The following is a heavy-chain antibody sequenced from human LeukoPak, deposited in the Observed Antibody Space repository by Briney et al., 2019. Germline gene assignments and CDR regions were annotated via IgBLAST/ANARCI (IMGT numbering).Heavy chain of an antibody. CDR2: INPSGGST. CDR3: ARDLAAAAGFFDY. D-gene: IGHD6-25*01. Sequence: ASVTVSCKASGYTFSSYYMHWVRQAPGQGLEWMGIINPSGGSTSYAQKFQGRVTMTRDTSTSTVYMELSSLRSEDTAMYYCARDLAAAAGFFDYWGQGTLVTVSS. CDR1: GYTFSSYY. J-gene: IGHJ4*02. V-gene: IGHV1-46*01.